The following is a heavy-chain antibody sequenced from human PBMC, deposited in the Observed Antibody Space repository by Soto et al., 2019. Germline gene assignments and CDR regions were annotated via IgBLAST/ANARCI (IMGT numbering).Heavy chain of an antibody. J-gene: IGHJ4*02. V-gene: IGHV4-39*01. D-gene: IGHD2-2*02. Sequence: PSETLSLTCTVSGGSITSSYYWGWIRQPPGKGLEWIGSIYYSGSTYYNPSLKSRVTISVDTSKNQFSLKLSSVTAADMAVYYCATIPATTILTDYWGQGTLVTVSS. CDR3: ATIPATTILTDY. CDR2: IYYSGST. CDR1: GGSITSSYY.